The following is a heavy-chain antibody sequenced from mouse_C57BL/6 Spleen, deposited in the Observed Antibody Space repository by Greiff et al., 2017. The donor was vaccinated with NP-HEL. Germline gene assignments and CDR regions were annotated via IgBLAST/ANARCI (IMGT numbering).Heavy chain of an antibody. CDR3: AREGDYDGLDY. V-gene: IGHV5-16*01. Sequence: EVKLMESEGGLVQPGSSMKLSCTASGFTFSDYYMAWVRQVPEKGLEWVANIKYDGSSTYYLDSLKSRFIISRDNAKNILYLQMSSLKSEDTATYYCAREGDYDGLDYWGQGTTLTVSS. CDR1: GFTFSDYY. J-gene: IGHJ2*01. CDR2: IKYDGSST. D-gene: IGHD2-4*01.